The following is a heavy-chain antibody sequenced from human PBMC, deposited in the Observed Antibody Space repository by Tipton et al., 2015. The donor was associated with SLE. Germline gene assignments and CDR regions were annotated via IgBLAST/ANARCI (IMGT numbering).Heavy chain of an antibody. Sequence: TLSLTCAASGFTFSSYAMSWVRQAPGKGLEWVAVIYSGGSTYYADSVKGRFTISRDNAKNSLYLQMNSLRAADTAVYYCAREDFDWLSLRYWGQGTLVTVSS. CDR3: AREDFDWLSLRY. CDR2: IYSGGST. D-gene: IGHD3-9*01. J-gene: IGHJ4*02. V-gene: IGHV3-23*03. CDR1: GFTFSSYA.